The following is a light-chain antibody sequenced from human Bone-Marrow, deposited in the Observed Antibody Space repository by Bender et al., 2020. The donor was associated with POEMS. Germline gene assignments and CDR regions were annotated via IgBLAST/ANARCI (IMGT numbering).Light chain of an antibody. V-gene: IGLV2-14*03. CDR2: DVT. CDR3: SSYTSTTPGWV. J-gene: IGLJ3*02. Sequence: QSALTQPASVSGSPGQSIAISCTGTNSDVGGYNYVSWYLQHPGKAPQVIIYDVTNRPSGVSNRFSGSKSGNTASLTISGLQAEDEADYHCSSYTSTTPGWVFGGGTKLIVL. CDR1: NSDVGGYNY.